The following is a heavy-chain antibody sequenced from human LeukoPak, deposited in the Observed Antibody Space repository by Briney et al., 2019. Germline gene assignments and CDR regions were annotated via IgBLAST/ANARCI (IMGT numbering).Heavy chain of an antibody. D-gene: IGHD6-19*01. CDR3: ARDLRYSSGWSASGMDV. Sequence: GSSVKVSCKASGGTFSYYAISWVRQAPRQGLEWMGGIIPIFGTANYAQKFRGRVTITADKSTRTAYMELSSLRSEDTAVYYCARDLRYSSGWSASGMDVWGKGTTVTISS. J-gene: IGHJ6*03. V-gene: IGHV1-69*06. CDR2: IIPIFGTA. CDR1: GGTFSYYA.